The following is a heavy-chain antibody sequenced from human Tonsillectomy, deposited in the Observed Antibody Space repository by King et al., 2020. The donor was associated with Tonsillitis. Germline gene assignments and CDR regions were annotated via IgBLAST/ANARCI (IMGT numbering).Heavy chain of an antibody. V-gene: IGHV4-59*08. J-gene: IGHJ6*02. CDR1: GGSISSYY. CDR3: ARHGGGVAAPGRSPHYYYYYGMDV. Sequence: MQLQESGPGLVKPSETLSLTCTVSGGSISSYYWSWIRQPPGKGLECIGHISYSGSSNYNPSLKSRVTISVDTSKNQLSLKLSSVTAADTAVYYCARHGGGVAAPGRSPHYYYYYGMDVWGQGTTVTVSS. D-gene: IGHD6-13*01. CDR2: ISYSGSS.